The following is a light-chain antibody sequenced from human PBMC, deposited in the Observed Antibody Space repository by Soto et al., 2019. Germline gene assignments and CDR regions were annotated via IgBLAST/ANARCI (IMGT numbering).Light chain of an antibody. V-gene: IGKV3-20*01. J-gene: IGKJ1*01. Sequence: DIVLTQSPATLSVSPGERATLSCRASQSVSSNLAWYQQKPGQAPRLLIYGASNRATGIPDRFSGSGSGTDFILTISRLEPEDFAVYYCQHYGSSWTFGQGTKVDIK. CDR3: QHYGSSWT. CDR1: QSVSSN. CDR2: GAS.